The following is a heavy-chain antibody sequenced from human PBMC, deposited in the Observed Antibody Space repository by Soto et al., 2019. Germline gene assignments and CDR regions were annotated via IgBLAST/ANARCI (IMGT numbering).Heavy chain of an antibody. CDR3: ARALGYSGYAGMDV. V-gene: IGHV1-8*01. CDR2: MNPNSGNT. Sequence: ASVKVSCKASGYTFTSYDINWVRQATGQGLEWMGWMNPNSGNTGYAQKFQGRVTMTRNTSTSTAYMELRSLRSDDTAVYYCARALGYSGYAGMDVWGQGTTVTVS. J-gene: IGHJ6*02. CDR1: GYTFTSYD. D-gene: IGHD5-12*01.